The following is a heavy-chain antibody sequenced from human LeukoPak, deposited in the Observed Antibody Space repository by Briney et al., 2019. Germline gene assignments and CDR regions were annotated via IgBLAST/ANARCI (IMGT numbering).Heavy chain of an antibody. V-gene: IGHV3-15*01. J-gene: IGHJ4*02. D-gene: IGHD3-22*01. CDR2: IKSKTDGGTT. Sequence: GGSLRLSCAASGFTFSNAWMSWVRQAPGKGLEWVGRIKSKTDGGTTDYAAPVKGGFTISRDDSKNTLYLQMNSLKTEDTAVYYCTTSEDYYDSSGSDPFDYWGQGTLVTVSS. CDR3: TTSEDYYDSSGSDPFDY. CDR1: GFTFSNAW.